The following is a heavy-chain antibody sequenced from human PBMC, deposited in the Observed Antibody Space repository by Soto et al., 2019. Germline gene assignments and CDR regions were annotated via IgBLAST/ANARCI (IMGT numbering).Heavy chain of an antibody. Sequence: EVQLVESGGGLIQPGGSLRLSCAVSGLTVSSYAMSWVRQAPGEGLEWVSVIYASDSTHYADSVKGRFTISRENSKNTLFLQMNSLRAEETAVYYCAKGWMDVWGQGTTVTVS. V-gene: IGHV3-53*01. J-gene: IGHJ6*02. CDR3: AKGWMDV. CDR1: GLTVSSYA. CDR2: IYASDST.